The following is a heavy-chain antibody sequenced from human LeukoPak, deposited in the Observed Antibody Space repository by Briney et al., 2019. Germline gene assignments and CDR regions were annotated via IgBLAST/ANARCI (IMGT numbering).Heavy chain of an antibody. CDR1: GFTFSTYA. V-gene: IGHV3-23*01. CDR3: AKSMTLQWRGFFDP. Sequence: GGSLRLSCAASGFTFSTYAMSWVRQAPGKGLEWVSTISDSGANTYYADSVRGRFTISRDNSKNTLYLQKNSLRADDTAIYYCAKSMTLQWRGFFDPWGRGTHVTVSS. D-gene: IGHD6-19*01. J-gene: IGHJ2*01. CDR2: ISDSGANT.